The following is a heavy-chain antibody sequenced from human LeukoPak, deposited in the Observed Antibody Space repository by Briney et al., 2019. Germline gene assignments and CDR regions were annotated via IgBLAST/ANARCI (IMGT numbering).Heavy chain of an antibody. Sequence: PGGSLRLTCAASGFTFSSYGMHWVRQAPGKGLEWVAVISYDGSNKYYADSVKGRFTISRDNSKNTLYLQMNSLRAEDTAVYYCAKDADTAMLFYLDYWGQGTLVTVSS. J-gene: IGHJ4*02. D-gene: IGHD5-18*01. CDR1: GFTFSSYG. CDR2: ISYDGSNK. CDR3: AKDADTAMLFYLDY. V-gene: IGHV3-30*18.